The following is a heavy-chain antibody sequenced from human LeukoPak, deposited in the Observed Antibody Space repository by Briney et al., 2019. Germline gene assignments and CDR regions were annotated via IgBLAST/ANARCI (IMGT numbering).Heavy chain of an antibody. D-gene: IGHD3-10*01. Sequence: PGGSLRLSCAASGFTFNTHSMNWVRQAPGKGLEWVSYILSSSSTIYYADSVKGRFTISRDNAKNSLFLQMNSLRADDTAVYYCARAVGHGSGSPRIDVWGNGTTVTVSS. CDR2: ILSSSSTI. V-gene: IGHV3-48*01. CDR1: GFTFNTHS. CDR3: ARAVGHGSGSPRIDV. J-gene: IGHJ6*04.